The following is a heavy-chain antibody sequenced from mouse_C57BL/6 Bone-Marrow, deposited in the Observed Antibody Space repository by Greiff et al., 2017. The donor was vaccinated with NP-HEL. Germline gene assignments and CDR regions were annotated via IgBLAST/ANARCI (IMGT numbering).Heavy chain of an antibody. Sequence: EVKLMESGGGLVKPGGSLKLSCAASGFTFSSYTMSWVRQTPEKRLEWVATISGGGGNTYYPDSVKGRFTVSRDNANNTLYLQMRSLRSEDSALYYCARQPYYGSSEDYWGQGTTLTVSS. J-gene: IGHJ2*01. CDR1: GFTFSSYT. CDR2: ISGGGGNT. CDR3: ARQPYYGSSEDY. D-gene: IGHD1-1*01. V-gene: IGHV5-9*01.